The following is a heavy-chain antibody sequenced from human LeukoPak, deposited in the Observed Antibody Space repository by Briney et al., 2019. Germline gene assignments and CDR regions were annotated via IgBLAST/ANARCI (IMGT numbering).Heavy chain of an antibody. CDR3: AKAGLYYGGGDY. D-gene: IGHD4-23*01. J-gene: IGHJ4*02. CDR2: ISSSSSYI. CDR1: GFTFSSYS. V-gene: IGHV3-21*01. Sequence: GGSLRLSCAASGFTFSSYSMNWVRQAPGKGLEWVSSISSSSSYIYYADSVKGRFTISRDNAKNSLYLQMNSLRAEDTAVYYCAKAGLYYGGGDYWGQGTLVTVSS.